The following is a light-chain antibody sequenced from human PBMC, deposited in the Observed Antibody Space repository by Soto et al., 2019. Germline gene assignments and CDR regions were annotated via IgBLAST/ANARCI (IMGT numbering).Light chain of an antibody. J-gene: IGLJ1*01. CDR3: SSYTSSSTTPYV. V-gene: IGLV2-14*01. CDR1: SSDIGGYNY. Sequence: QSVLTQPASVSGSPGQSITISCTGTSSDIGGYNYVSWYRQHPGKAPKLMIYEVINRPSGVSNRFSGSKSGNTASLTISGLQAEDGADYYCSSYTSSSTTPYVFGTGTKLTVL. CDR2: EVI.